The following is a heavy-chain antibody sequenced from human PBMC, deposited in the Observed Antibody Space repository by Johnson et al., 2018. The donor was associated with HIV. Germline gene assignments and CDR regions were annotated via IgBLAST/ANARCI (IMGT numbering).Heavy chain of an antibody. D-gene: IGHD2-2*01. CDR2: ISYDGSNK. V-gene: IGHV3-30-3*01. J-gene: IGHJ3*01. CDR1: GFTFSSYA. Sequence: VQLVESGGGVVQPGRSLRLSCAASGFTFSSYAMHWVRQAPGKGLEWVAVISYDGSNKYYADSVKGRFTISRDNSKNTLYLQMNSLRAEDTAVYYCARGLVVPAWGQGTMVTVSS. CDR3: ARGLVVPA.